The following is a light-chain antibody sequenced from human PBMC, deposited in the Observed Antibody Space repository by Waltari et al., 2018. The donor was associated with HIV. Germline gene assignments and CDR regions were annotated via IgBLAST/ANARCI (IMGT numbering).Light chain of an antibody. V-gene: IGLV4-69*01. Sequence: QLVLTQSPSASASLGASVRLTCTLNSGYSKYAIAWHQQLPGKGPRFLMKLNDDGSHREADAMPDRFSGSSSGTERYLIISRLQSDDEGDYYCHSWGTDYLVFGGGTKLTVL. CDR1: SGYSKYA. CDR2: LNDDGSH. CDR3: HSWGTDYLV. J-gene: IGLJ2*01.